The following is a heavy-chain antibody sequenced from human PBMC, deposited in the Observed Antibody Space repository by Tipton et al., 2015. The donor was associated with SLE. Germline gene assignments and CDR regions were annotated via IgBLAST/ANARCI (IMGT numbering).Heavy chain of an antibody. CDR3: ARDRITMIPRYFQH. D-gene: IGHD3-22*01. CDR1: GYTFTGYY. Sequence: QLVQSGAEVKKPGASVKVSCKASGYTFTGYYMHWVRQASGQGLEWMGWINPNSGGTNYAQKFQGRVTMTRDTSISTAYMELSRLRSDDTAVYYCARDRITMIPRYFQHWGQGTLVTVSS. J-gene: IGHJ1*01. V-gene: IGHV1-2*02. CDR2: INPNSGGT.